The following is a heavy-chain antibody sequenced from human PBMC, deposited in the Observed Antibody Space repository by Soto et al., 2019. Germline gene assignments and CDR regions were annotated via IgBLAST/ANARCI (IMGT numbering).Heavy chain of an antibody. CDR2: ISYDGSNK. CDR3: AKDEKESLWFGELGY. CDR1: GFTFSSYG. Sequence: QVQLVESGGGVVQPGRSLRLSCAASGFTFSSYGMHWVRQAPGKGLEWVAVISYDGSNKYYADSVKGRFTISRDNSKNTLYLQMNSLRAEDTAVYYCAKDEKESLWFGELGYWGQGTLVTVSS. V-gene: IGHV3-30*18. D-gene: IGHD3-10*01. J-gene: IGHJ4*02.